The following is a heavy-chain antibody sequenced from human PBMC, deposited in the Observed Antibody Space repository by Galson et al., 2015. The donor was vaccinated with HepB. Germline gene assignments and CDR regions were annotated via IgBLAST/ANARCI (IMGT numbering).Heavy chain of an antibody. J-gene: IGHJ4*02. Sequence: AISGSGGSTYYADSVKGRFTISRDNSKNTLYLQMNSLRAEDTAVYYCAKDGSLQYQVGMGPLFYFDYWGQGTLVTVSS. D-gene: IGHD2-2*01. CDR2: ISGSGGST. CDR3: AKDGSLQYQVGMGPLFYFDY. V-gene: IGHV3-23*01.